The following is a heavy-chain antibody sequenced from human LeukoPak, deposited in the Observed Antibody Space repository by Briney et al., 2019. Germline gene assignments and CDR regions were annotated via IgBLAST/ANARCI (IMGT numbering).Heavy chain of an antibody. V-gene: IGHV3-23*01. CDR1: GFTFSTYD. Sequence: GSLRLSCAASGFTFSTYDMYWVRQAPGKGLEWVASISRNSGAYTYNAASVKGRVTISTDNSRSTLYLQMNGLRAEDTAVYYCSKKVQNGDYGKPDWGQGTLVTVSS. CDR3: SKKVQNGDYGKPD. J-gene: IGHJ4*02. CDR2: ISRNSGAYT. D-gene: IGHD4-17*01.